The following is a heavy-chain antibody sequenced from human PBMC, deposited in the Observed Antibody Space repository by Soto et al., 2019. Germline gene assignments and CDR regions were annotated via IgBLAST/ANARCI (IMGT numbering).Heavy chain of an antibody. J-gene: IGHJ5*02. V-gene: IGHV4-39*07. CDR2: IYSSENT. Sequence: PSETLSLTCTVSGGSVSSNSYSWGWIRQSPGKGLEWIGTIYSSENTYYNPSLLSRVTISVDTSKNQFSLKLSSVTAADTAVYYCARDWDCYNNWFDTCVQATLITVSS. D-gene: IGHD1-1*01. CDR1: GGSVSSNSYS. CDR3: ARDWDCYNNWFDT.